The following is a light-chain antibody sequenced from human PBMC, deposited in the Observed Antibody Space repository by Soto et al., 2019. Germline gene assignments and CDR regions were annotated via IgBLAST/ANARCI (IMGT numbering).Light chain of an antibody. J-gene: IGKJ1*01. CDR3: QQYYSFPWT. CDR2: AAS. Sequence: DIQMTQSPSTLSASIGDSVTITCRASQPITTWLAWYQQKPGRAPELLIYAASTLQSGVPSRFSGSGSGTDFTLTISCLQSEDFATYYCQQYYSFPWTFGQGTKVDTK. CDR1: QPITTW. V-gene: IGKV1-5*01.